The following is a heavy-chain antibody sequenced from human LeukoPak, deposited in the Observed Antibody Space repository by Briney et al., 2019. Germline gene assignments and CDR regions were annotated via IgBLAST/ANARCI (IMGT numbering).Heavy chain of an antibody. Sequence: GGSLRLSCAAFGFTFNSYWMSWVRQAPGKGLEWVANINQDGSQKYYVDSVKGRFTISRDNAKNSLYLQMNSLRAEDTAVYYCASEYSSSSHYFDYWGQGTLVTVSS. D-gene: IGHD6-6*01. V-gene: IGHV3-7*01. J-gene: IGHJ4*02. CDR3: ASEYSSSSHYFDY. CDR1: GFTFNSYW. CDR2: INQDGSQK.